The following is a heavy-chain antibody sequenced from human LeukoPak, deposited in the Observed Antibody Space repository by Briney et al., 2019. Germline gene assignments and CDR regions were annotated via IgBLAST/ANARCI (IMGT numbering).Heavy chain of an antibody. Sequence: GGSLRLSCAASGFTFSSYGMHWVRQAPGKGLEWVAFIRYDGSNKYYADSVKGRFTISRDNSKNTLYLQMNSLRAEDTAVYYCAKETRSLSYYFRNLWGKGTTVTVSS. CDR2: IRYDGSNK. J-gene: IGHJ6*03. V-gene: IGHV3-30*02. CDR3: AKETRSLSYYFRNL. CDR1: GFTFSSYG. D-gene: IGHD1-14*01.